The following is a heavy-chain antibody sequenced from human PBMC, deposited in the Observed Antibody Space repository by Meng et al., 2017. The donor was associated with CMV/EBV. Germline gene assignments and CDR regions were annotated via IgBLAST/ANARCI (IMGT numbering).Heavy chain of an antibody. D-gene: IGHD3-22*01. CDR1: YA. Sequence: YAISWGRQAPGQGLEWMGGIIPIFGTANYAQKFQGRVTITTDESTSTAYMELSSLRSEDTAVYYCARGGGKYYYDSSGYYNGGWFDPWGQGTLVTVSS. J-gene: IGHJ5*02. V-gene: IGHV1-69*05. CDR2: IIPIFGTA. CDR3: ARGGGKYYYDSSGYYNGGWFDP.